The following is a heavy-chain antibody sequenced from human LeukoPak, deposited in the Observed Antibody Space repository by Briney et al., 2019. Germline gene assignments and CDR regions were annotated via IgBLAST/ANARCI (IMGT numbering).Heavy chain of an antibody. Sequence: PSETLSLTCTVTGGSISGHYWGWIRQPPGKGLEWIGEINHSGSTNYNPSLKSRVTISVDTSKNQFSLKLSSVTAADTAVYYCARTSRWGYCSSTSCYTRDYWGQGTLVTVSS. CDR1: GGSISGHY. CDR2: INHSGST. CDR3: ARTSRWGYCSSTSCYTRDY. V-gene: IGHV4-34*01. J-gene: IGHJ4*02. D-gene: IGHD2-2*02.